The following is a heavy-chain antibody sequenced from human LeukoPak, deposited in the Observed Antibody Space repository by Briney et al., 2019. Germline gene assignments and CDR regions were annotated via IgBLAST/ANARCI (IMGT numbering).Heavy chain of an antibody. CDR3: ARISGDWSGYPYYFDY. J-gene: IGHJ4*02. D-gene: IGHD3-3*01. CDR2: INHSGST. V-gene: IGHV4-34*01. CDR1: GGAFSGYY. Sequence: SETLSLTCAVYGGAFSGYYWSWVRQPPGKGLEWIGEINHSGSTNYNPSLKSRVTISVDTSKNQFSLKVSSVTAADTAVYYCARISGDWSGYPYYFDYWGQGTLVTVSS.